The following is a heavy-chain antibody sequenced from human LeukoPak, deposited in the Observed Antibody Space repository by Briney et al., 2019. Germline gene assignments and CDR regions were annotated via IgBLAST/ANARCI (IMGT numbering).Heavy chain of an antibody. CDR2: IYYIGST. D-gene: IGHD3-3*01. J-gene: IGHJ6*03. CDR3: ARAGGGGLRFLEWFSRDYYMDV. CDR1: GGSFSGYY. Sequence: SETLSLTCAVYGGSFSGYYWSWIRQPPGKGLGWIGYIYYIGSTYYNPSLKSRVTISVDTSKNQFSLKLSSVTAADTAVYYCARAGGGGLRFLEWFSRDYYMDVWGKGTTVTVSS. V-gene: IGHV4-30-4*08.